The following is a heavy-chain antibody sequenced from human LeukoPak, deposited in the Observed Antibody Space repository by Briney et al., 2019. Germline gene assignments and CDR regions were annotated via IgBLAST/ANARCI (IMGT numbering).Heavy chain of an antibody. Sequence: GGSLRLSCAASGFTFRNYGMTWVRQAPGKGLAWISSISSDSSYIHYADSVKGRFTISRDNSKNTLYLQMNSLRAEDTAVYYCAKLLYYYDSSQPYWGQGTLVTVSS. J-gene: IGHJ4*02. CDR2: ISSDSSYI. CDR3: AKLLYYYDSSQPY. CDR1: GFTFRNYG. V-gene: IGHV3-23*01. D-gene: IGHD3-22*01.